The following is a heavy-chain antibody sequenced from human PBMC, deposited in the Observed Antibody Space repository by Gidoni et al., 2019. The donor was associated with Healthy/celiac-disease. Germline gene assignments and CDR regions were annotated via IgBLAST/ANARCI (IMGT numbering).Heavy chain of an antibody. V-gene: IGHV3-30-3*01. CDR1: GFTFSSYA. D-gene: IGHD4-17*01. J-gene: IGHJ6*02. CDR3: ARDTAYGDYDYYYYYGMDV. Sequence: QVQLVASGGGVVQPGRSLRLSCAASGFTFSSYAMPWVRQAPGKGLEWVAVISYDGSNKYYADSVKGRFTISRDNSKNTLYLQMNSLRAEDTAVYYCARDTAYGDYDYYYYYGMDVWGQGTTVTVSS. CDR2: ISYDGSNK.